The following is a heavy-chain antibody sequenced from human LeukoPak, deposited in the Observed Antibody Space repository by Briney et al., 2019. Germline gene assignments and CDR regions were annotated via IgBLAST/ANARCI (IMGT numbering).Heavy chain of an antibody. D-gene: IGHD6-13*01. Sequence: GGSLRLSCAASGCTFSSYSMHWVRQAPGKGLEWVAVISYDGTNNYYADSVKGRFTISRDNSKNTLYLQMNSLRAEDTAVYYCAKDSSSWVLHYWGQGTLVTVSS. CDR2: ISYDGTNN. CDR1: GCTFSSYS. V-gene: IGHV3-30-3*01. CDR3: AKDSSSWVLHY. J-gene: IGHJ4*02.